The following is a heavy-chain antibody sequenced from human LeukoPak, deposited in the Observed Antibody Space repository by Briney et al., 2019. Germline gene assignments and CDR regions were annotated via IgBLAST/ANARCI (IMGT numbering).Heavy chain of an antibody. CDR2: IYSGGST. J-gene: IGHJ5*02. Sequence: PGGSLRLSCAASGFTVSSNYMSWVRQAPGKGLEWVAVIYSGGSTYYADSVKGRFTISRDNSKNTLYLQMNSLRAEDTAVYDCARDNFESSGYYLYNCCDPWGEGTLVTVSS. CDR1: GFTVSSNY. V-gene: IGHV3-53*01. CDR3: ARDNFESSGYYLYNCCDP. D-gene: IGHD3-22*01.